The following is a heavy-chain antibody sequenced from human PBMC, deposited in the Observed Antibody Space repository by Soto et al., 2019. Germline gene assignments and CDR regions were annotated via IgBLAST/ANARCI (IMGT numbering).Heavy chain of an antibody. CDR3: ARSRDNWFDP. J-gene: IGHJ5*02. Sequence: SETLSLTCAVYGGSFSGYYWSWIRQPPGKGLEWIGEINHSGSTNYNPSLKSRVTISVDTSKNQFSLKLSSVTAADTAVYYCARSRDNWFDPWGQGTLVTVSS. V-gene: IGHV4-34*01. CDR2: INHSGST. CDR1: GGSFSGYY.